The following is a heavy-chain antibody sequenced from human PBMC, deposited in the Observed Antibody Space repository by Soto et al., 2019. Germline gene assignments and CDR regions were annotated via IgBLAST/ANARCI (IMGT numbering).Heavy chain of an antibody. Sequence: ASVKVSCKASGYTFTSYAMHWVRQAPGQRLEWMGWINAGNGNTKYSQKFQGRVTITRDTSASTAYMELSSLRSEDTAVYYCASHWGSGSGWNVWYFDYWGKGTLVTVSS. V-gene: IGHV1-3*01. CDR1: GYTFTSYA. CDR3: ASHWGSGSGWNVWYFDY. J-gene: IGHJ4*02. D-gene: IGHD6-19*01. CDR2: INAGNGNT.